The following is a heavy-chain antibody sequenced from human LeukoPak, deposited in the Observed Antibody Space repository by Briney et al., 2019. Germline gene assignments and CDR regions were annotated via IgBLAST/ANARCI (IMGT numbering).Heavy chain of an antibody. CDR1: GYTLTELS. CDR3: ARGSYYEEYYMDV. D-gene: IGHD3-22*01. Sequence: ASVKVSCKVSGYTLTELSMHWVRQAPGKGLEWMGGFDPEDGETIYAQKFQGRVTMTRDMSTSTVYMELSSLRSEDTAVYYCARGSYYEEYYMDVWGKGTTVTVSS. V-gene: IGHV1-24*01. CDR2: FDPEDGET. J-gene: IGHJ6*03.